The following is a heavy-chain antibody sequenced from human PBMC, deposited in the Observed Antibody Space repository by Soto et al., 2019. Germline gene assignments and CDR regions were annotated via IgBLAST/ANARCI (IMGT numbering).Heavy chain of an antibody. Sequence: AETLSLTCTVSGASIINYYWAWIRQSPGGGLESIGYVSNTATTTYNPSLKNRVTISVDASKSQFYLRAEDTAVYYCSKGAYNDVLTGYFYLNYWGQGTLVTVSS. D-gene: IGHD3-9*01. CDR2: VSNTATT. CDR1: GASIINYY. J-gene: IGHJ4*01. V-gene: IGHV4-59*12. CDR3: SKGAYNDVLTGYFYLNY.